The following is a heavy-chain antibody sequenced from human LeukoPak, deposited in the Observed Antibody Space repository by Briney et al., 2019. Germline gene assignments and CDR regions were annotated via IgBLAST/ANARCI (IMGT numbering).Heavy chain of an antibody. CDR3: AREYLGEPPNWYFDL. J-gene: IGHJ2*01. Sequence: SQTLSLTCTVSGGSISSGGYYWSWIRQHPGKGLEWIVYIYYSGSTYYNPSLKSRVTISVDTSKNQFSLKLSSVTAADTAVYYCAREYLGEPPNWYFDLWGRGTLVTVSS. CDR2: IYYSGST. D-gene: IGHD3-16*01. V-gene: IGHV4-31*03. CDR1: GGSISSGGYY.